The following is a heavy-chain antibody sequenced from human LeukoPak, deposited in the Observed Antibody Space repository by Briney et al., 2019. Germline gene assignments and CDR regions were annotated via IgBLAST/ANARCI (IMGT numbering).Heavy chain of an antibody. Sequence: KPSETLSLTCTVSGGSISSSSYYWGWIRQPPGKGLEWIGSIYYGGSTYYNPSLKSRVTISVDTSKNQFSLKLSSVTAADTAVYYCASHRGYSYGYNYWGQGTLVTVSS. D-gene: IGHD5-18*01. CDR3: ASHRGYSYGYNY. CDR1: GGSISSSSYY. V-gene: IGHV4-39*01. CDR2: IYYGGST. J-gene: IGHJ4*02.